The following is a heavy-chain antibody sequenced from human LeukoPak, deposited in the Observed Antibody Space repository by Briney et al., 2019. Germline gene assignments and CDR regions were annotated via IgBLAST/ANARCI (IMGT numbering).Heavy chain of an antibody. J-gene: IGHJ1*01. V-gene: IGHV4-59*08. CDR1: GGSIRSYY. D-gene: IGHD5-18*01. CDR3: ARHSGGYSYDI. CDR2: LSYSGST. Sequence: PSETLSLTCTVSGGSIRSYYWSWIRQPPGKGLEWIGYLSYSGSTNYNPSLKSRGTLSLDTSKNQFSLKLSSVTAADTAVYYCARHSGGYSYDIWGQGTLVTVSS.